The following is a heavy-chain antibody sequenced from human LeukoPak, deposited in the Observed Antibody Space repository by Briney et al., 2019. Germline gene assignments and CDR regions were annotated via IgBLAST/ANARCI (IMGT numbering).Heavy chain of an antibody. Sequence: GGSLRLSCAASGFTFSSYRMNWIRQAPGKGLEWVSYISSGSSTIYYADSVKGRFTISRDNAKNSLYLQMNSLRDEDTAVYYCARTHSSSYYQFDYWGQGTLVTVSP. CDR2: ISSGSSTI. CDR3: ARTHSSSYYQFDY. J-gene: IGHJ4*02. D-gene: IGHD3-22*01. V-gene: IGHV3-48*02. CDR1: GFTFSSYR.